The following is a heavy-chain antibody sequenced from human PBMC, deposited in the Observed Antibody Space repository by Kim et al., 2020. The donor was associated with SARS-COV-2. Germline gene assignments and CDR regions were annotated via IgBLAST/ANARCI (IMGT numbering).Heavy chain of an antibody. D-gene: IGHD2-2*01. V-gene: IGHV4-59*01. CDR1: GGSISSYY. Sequence: SETLSLTCTVSGGSISSYYWSWIRQPPGKGLEWIGYIYYSGSTNYNPSLKSRVTISVDTSKNQFSLKLSSVTAADTAVYYCARDPTIVPAGKRSNWYFDLWGRGTLVTVSS. CDR2: IYYSGST. CDR3: ARDPTIVPAGKRSNWYFDL. J-gene: IGHJ2*01.